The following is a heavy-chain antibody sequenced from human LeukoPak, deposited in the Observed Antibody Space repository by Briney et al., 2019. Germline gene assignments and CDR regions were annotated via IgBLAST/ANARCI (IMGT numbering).Heavy chain of an antibody. CDR3: AREPYYDSSGYSPDY. CDR1: GFTFSTYS. V-gene: IGHV3-21*01. CDR2: ISTSSSYI. D-gene: IGHD3-22*01. J-gene: IGHJ4*02. Sequence: GGSLRLSCAASGFTFSTYSMNWVRQAPGKGLEWVSFISTSSSYIYYADSVKGRFTISRDNAKNSLYLHMNSLRAEDTALYYCAREPYYDSSGYSPDYWGQGTLVTVSS.